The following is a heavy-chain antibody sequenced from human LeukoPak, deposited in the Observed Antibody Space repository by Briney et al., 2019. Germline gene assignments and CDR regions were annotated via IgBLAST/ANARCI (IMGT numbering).Heavy chain of an antibody. D-gene: IGHD6-13*01. CDR3: ASPVSIAAAGTSAFDI. J-gene: IGHJ3*02. CDR1: GFTVSSNY. V-gene: IGHV3-66*01. CDR2: IYSGGSI. Sequence: GGSLRLSCAASGFTVSSNYMSWVRQAPGKGLEWVSVIYSGGSIYYADSVKGRFTISRDNSKNTLYLQMNSLRAEDTAVYYCASPVSIAAAGTSAFDIWGQGTMVTVSS.